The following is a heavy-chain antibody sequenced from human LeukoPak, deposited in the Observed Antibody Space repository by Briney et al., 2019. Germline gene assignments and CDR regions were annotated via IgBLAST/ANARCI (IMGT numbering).Heavy chain of an antibody. CDR1: GGSISSYY. D-gene: IGHD3-3*01. CDR3: ARGVEWLSNYYMDV. V-gene: IGHV4-34*01. CDR2: INHSGST. Sequence: SETLSLTCTVPGGSISSYYWSWIRQPPGKGREWIGEINHSGSTKYNPSLKSRVTISVDTSKNQFSLKLSSVTAADTAVYYCARGVEWLSNYYMDVWGKGTTVTVSS. J-gene: IGHJ6*03.